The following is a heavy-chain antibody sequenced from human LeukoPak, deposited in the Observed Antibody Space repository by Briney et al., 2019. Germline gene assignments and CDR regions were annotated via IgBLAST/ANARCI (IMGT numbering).Heavy chain of an antibody. CDR3: ASSSGYDSAVYFPH. J-gene: IGHJ1*01. CDR2: INHSGST. CDR1: GGSFSGYY. D-gene: IGHD5-12*01. Sequence: PSETLSLTCAVYGGSFSGYYWSWIRQPPGKGLEWIGEINHSGSTNYNPSLKSRVTISVDTSKNQFSLKLSSVTAADTAVYYCASSSGYDSAVYFPHWGQGTLLTVSS. V-gene: IGHV4-34*01.